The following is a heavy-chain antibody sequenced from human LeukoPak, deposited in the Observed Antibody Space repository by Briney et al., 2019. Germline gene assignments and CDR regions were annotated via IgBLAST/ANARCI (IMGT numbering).Heavy chain of an antibody. V-gene: IGHV4-59*01. CDR3: AIAYCGGDCYSAVYFQH. D-gene: IGHD2-21*02. Sequence: PETLSLTCTLSGGSISRSYWSWIWPPLEKGRGRIGYLYYSGSSNYHPSLKSRVTISVDTSKNQFSLKLSSVTAADRAVYDCAIAYCGGDCYSAVYFQHWGQGTLVTVPS. CDR2: LYYSGSS. CDR1: GGSISRSY. J-gene: IGHJ1*01.